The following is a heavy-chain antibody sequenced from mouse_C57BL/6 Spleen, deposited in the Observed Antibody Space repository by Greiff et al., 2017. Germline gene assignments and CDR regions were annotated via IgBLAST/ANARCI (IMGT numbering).Heavy chain of an antibody. J-gene: IGHJ4*01. D-gene: IGHD2-4*01. CDR1: GFTFSSYA. CDR2: ISDGGSYT. Sequence: EVKLEESGGGLVKPGGSLKLSCAASGFTFSSYAMSWVRQTPEKRLEWVATISDGGSYTYYPDNVKGRFTISRDNAKNNLYLQLSHLKSEDTAMYYCARDDYDDYDAMDYWGQGTSVTVSS. V-gene: IGHV5-4*01. CDR3: ARDDYDDYDAMDY.